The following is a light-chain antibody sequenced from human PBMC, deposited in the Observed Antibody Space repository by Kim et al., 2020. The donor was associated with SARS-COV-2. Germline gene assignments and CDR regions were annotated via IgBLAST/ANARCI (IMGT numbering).Light chain of an antibody. J-gene: IGKJ2*01. V-gene: IGKV3-20*01. Sequence: PGERATLSVRASQSISSSTLTWYQQKPGQAPRLLIYGASTRATGIPDRFSGTGSGTDFTLTISRLEPEDFVVYYCQRFGSSPLMFTFGQGTKLEI. CDR2: GAS. CDR3: QRFGSSPLMFT. CDR1: QSISSST.